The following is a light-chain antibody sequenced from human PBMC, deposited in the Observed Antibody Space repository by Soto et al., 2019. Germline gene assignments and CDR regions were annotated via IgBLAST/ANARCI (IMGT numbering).Light chain of an antibody. J-gene: IGKJ1*01. CDR1: QSISSW. CDR2: KAS. V-gene: IGKV1-5*03. Sequence: DFQMTQSPSTLSASVGDRVTITCRASQSISSWLAWYQQKSGQAPQLLIYKASSLESGVPSRFSGSGSGTEFTLTISSLQPDDSATYYCQQYNSYPRTFGQGTKVEIK. CDR3: QQYNSYPRT.